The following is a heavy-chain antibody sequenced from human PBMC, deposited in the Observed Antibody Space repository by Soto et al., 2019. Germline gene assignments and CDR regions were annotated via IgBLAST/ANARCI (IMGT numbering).Heavy chain of an antibody. V-gene: IGHV4-4*02. D-gene: IGHD5-12*01. Sequence: QVQLQESGPGLVKPSGTLSLSCAVSGGSVSNNNWWSWVRQSPGNGLEWIGEIHHSGGTSYNPSLESRATLSVDKSKNELSLRLNYVTAVDTAVYHCTKNSAYALDYWGLGILVTVSS. CDR1: GGSVSNNNW. CDR3: TKNSAYALDY. J-gene: IGHJ4*02. CDR2: IHHSGGT.